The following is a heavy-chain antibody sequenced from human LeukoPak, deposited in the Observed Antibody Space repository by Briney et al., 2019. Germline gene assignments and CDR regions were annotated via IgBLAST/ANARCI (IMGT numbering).Heavy chain of an antibody. V-gene: IGHV3-64*01. J-gene: IGHJ4*02. CDR2: ISTDGGSP. D-gene: IGHD2-2*01. CDR3: ARWSRTSCYDY. CDR1: GFTFGSYA. Sequence: GGSLRLSCAASGFTFGSYAMHWGRQAPGKGLEYVSAISTDGGSPYNANSVKGRITISRDNSKNTLYLQMGSLRAEDMAVYYCARWSRTSCYDYWGQGTLVTVSS.